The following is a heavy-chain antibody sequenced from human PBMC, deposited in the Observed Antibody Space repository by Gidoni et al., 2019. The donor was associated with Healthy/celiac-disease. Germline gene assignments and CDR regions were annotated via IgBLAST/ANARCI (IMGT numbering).Heavy chain of an antibody. J-gene: IGHJ5*02. CDR3: ATPHYPGGNWFDP. Sequence: QLQLQESGPGLVKPSETLSLPCTVSDGSISSRSYYWGWIRQPPGKGLEWIGSIYYSGSTYYKPSLKSRVTISVDTSKNQFSLKLSSVTDADTAVYYCATPHYPGGNWFDPWGQGTLVTVSS. V-gene: IGHV4-39*01. D-gene: IGHD1-26*01. CDR1: DGSISSRSYY. CDR2: IYYSGST.